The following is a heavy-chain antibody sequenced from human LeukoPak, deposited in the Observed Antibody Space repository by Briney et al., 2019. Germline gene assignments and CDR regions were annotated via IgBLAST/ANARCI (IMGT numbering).Heavy chain of an antibody. J-gene: IGHJ4*02. CDR1: GFTVSSNY. D-gene: IGHD4-17*01. Sequence: GGSLRLSCAASGFTVSSNYMSWVRQAPGKGLEWVSVICSGGSTYYADSVKGRFTIARDNSKNTLYLQMNSLRAEDTAVYYCARVYGDYLNPEYYFDYWGQGTLVTVSS. CDR2: ICSGGST. CDR3: ARVYGDYLNPEYYFDY. V-gene: IGHV3-66*01.